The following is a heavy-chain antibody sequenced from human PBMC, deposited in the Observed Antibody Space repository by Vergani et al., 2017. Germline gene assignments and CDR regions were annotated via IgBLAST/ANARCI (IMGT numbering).Heavy chain of an antibody. D-gene: IGHD3-16*01. CDR1: GDSIISRSYY. V-gene: IGHV4-39*01. Sequence: QMQLHESGPGLVKASETLSLTCTVSGDSIISRSYYWGWIRQPPGKGLEWSGSIYNSGNGDSSSSLKSRVTISADTSKNQFSLRLTSVTAADTAVYYCASGKYYSDSTSHFRGRYFDVWGRGTLVTVPS. CDR2: IYNSGNG. J-gene: IGHJ2*01. CDR3: ASGKYYSDSTSHFRGRYFDV.